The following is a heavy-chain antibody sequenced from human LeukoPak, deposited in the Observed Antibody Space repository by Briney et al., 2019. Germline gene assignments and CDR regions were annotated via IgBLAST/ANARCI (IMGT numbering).Heavy chain of an antibody. CDR3: ARGYNIVVVVAATADYYDY. Sequence: GASVRVSCKASGYTFTSYGISWVRQAPGQGLEWMGWISAYNGNTNYAQKLQGRVTMTTDTSTSTAYMELRSLRSDDTAVYYCARGYNIVVVVAATADYYDYWGQGTLVTVSS. J-gene: IGHJ4*02. D-gene: IGHD2-15*01. CDR1: GYTFTSYG. CDR2: ISAYNGNT. V-gene: IGHV1-18*01.